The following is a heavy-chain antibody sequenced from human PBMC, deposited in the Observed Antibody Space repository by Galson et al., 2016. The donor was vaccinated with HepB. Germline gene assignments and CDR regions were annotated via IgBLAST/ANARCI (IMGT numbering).Heavy chain of an antibody. V-gene: IGHV3-73*01. J-gene: IGHJ4*02. D-gene: IGHD2-15*01. CDR1: GFTFSGSA. CDR2: IRSKANSYAT. Sequence: SLRLSCAASGFTFSGSAMHWVRQAPGKGLEWVGRIRSKANSYATAYAASVKGRFTISRDDSKNTAYLQMNGLKTEDTAVYYCTRGYCSGGSCSMQDYWGQGTLVTVSS. CDR3: TRGYCSGGSCSMQDY.